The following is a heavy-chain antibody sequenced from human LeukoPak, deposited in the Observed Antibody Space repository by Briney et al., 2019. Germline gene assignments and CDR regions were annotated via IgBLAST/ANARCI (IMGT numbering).Heavy chain of an antibody. Sequence: PSETLSLTCAVYGGSFSGYYWSWVRQPPGKGLEWIGEINHSGSTNYNPSLKRRVTISVDTSKNQFSLKLSSVTAADTAVYYCARGTENLGDYVGFDYWGQGTLVTVSS. V-gene: IGHV4-34*01. J-gene: IGHJ4*02. CDR3: ARGTENLGDYVGFDY. D-gene: IGHD4-17*01. CDR2: INHSGST. CDR1: GGSFSGYY.